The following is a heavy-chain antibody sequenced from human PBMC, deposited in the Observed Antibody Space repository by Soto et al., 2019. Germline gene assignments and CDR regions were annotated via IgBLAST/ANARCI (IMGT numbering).Heavy chain of an antibody. CDR2: IIPLSGTS. CDR1: GGTLNNYL. Sequence: QVQLVQSGADVKKPGSSVKVSCKASGGTLNNYLITWVRQAPGQGLEWMGEIIPLSGTSNFAQKFQGRVPLTPVESTSTAYMELSSLRSEDTAVYYCARGGVDTITFDYWGPGTLVTVSS. CDR3: ARGGVDTITFDY. V-gene: IGHV1-69*01. D-gene: IGHD4-4*01. J-gene: IGHJ4*02.